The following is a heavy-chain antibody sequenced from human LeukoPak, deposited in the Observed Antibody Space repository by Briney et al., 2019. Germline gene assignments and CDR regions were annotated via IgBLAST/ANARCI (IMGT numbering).Heavy chain of an antibody. Sequence: SESLSLTCTVSGGSISSGGFYWSWIPQHTGKGLEGIRYIYDGGSTYDSPYLKSRVTISVDTSKIQFTLKLCSVTAADTVVYDGASDYYDSSGYYGSYRWFDPWGQGTLVTVSS. D-gene: IGHD3-22*01. CDR1: GGSISSGGFY. J-gene: IGHJ5*02. V-gene: IGHV4-31*03. CDR3: ASDYYDSSGYYGSYRWFDP. CDR2: IYDGGST.